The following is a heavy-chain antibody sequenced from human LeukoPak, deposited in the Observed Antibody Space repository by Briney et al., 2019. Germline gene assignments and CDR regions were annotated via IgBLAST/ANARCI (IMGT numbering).Heavy chain of an antibody. CDR2: IYYSGST. V-gene: IGHV4-39*07. Sequence: GTLRLSCAASGFTFSSYGMSWVRQAPGKGLEWIGSIYYSGSTYYSPSLKSRVTMSVDTSKNQISLKLSSVTAADTAVYYCARDRLLWFGELDYWGQGTLVIVSS. J-gene: IGHJ4*02. CDR1: GFTFSSYG. CDR3: ARDRLLWFGELDY. D-gene: IGHD3-10*01.